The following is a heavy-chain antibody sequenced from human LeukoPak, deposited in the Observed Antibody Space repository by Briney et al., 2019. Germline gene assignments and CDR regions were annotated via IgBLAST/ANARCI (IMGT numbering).Heavy chain of an antibody. CDR2: INHSGST. J-gene: IGHJ5*02. D-gene: IGHD2-2*01. Sequence: SETLSLTCAVYGGSFSDYYWSWIRQPPGEGLECIGEINHSGSTNYNPSLKSRVTISVDTSKNQFSLKLSSVTAAATAVYYCASNVVVTGTGWFDPWGQGTLVTVSS. V-gene: IGHV4-34*01. CDR3: ASNVVVTGTGWFDP. CDR1: GGSFSDYY.